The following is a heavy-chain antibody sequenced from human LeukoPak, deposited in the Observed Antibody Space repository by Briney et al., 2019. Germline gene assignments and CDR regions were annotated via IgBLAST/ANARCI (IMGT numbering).Heavy chain of an antibody. CDR2: ISYDGSIT. J-gene: IGHJ5*02. Sequence: GGSLRLSCAASEFSFNNFAMYWVPQAPGKGLEWLAVISYDGSITYYADSVKGRFTISRDNSNNTLHLQMNSLRAEDTALYYCAREDNPLWFDPWGQGTLVTVSS. CDR1: EFSFNNFA. CDR3: AREDNPLWFDP. D-gene: IGHD5-24*01. V-gene: IGHV3-30-3*01.